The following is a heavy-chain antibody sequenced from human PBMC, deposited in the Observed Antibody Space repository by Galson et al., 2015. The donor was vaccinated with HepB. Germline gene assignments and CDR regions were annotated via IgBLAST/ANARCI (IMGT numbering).Heavy chain of an antibody. Sequence: QSGAEVKKPGESLKISCKGSGYSFTSYWIGWVRQMPGKGLEWMGTIYPGDSDTRYSPSFQGQVTISADKSISTAYLQWSSLKASDTAMYYCARHRGVNYDILTGLIDYWGQGTLVTVSS. V-gene: IGHV5-51*01. D-gene: IGHD3-9*01. CDR3: ARHRGVNYDILTGLIDY. CDR2: IYPGDSDT. CDR1: GYSFTSYW. J-gene: IGHJ4*02.